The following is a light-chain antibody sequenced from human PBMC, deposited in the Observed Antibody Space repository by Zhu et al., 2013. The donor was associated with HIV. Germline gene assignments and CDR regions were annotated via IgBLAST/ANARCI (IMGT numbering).Light chain of an antibody. Sequence: DIQMTQSPSTLSTSVGDRVTITCRASQSISNWLAWYQQKPGKAPKFLISAASSLQGGVPSRFSGSGSGTDFTLTISSLQPEDFATYYCQQSYGTPLTFGGGTKVEIK. J-gene: IGKJ4*01. CDR3: QQSYGTPLT. CDR2: AAS. CDR1: QSISNW. V-gene: IGKV1-39*01.